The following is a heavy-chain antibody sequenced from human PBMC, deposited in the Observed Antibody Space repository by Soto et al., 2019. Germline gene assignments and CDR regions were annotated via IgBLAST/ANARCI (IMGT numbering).Heavy chain of an antibody. J-gene: IGHJ4*02. CDR2: ISWHSGTI. CDR1: GFTFENSA. V-gene: IGHV3-9*01. CDR3: AKEKVYSNYQYYFDS. Sequence: EVQLVESGGGLVQPGRSLRLSCAASGFTFENSAMHWVRQGPGKGLEWVSGISWHSGTIGYADSVRGRFTISRDNAKNSLYLQMNSLRPEDTALYYCAKEKVYSNYQYYFDSWGQGTLVTVSS. D-gene: IGHD4-4*01.